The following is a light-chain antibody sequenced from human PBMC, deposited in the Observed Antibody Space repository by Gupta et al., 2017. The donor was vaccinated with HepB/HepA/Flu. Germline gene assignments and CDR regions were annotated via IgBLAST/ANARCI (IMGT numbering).Light chain of an antibody. Sequence: QSVLTQPPSASGTPGQRVTFSCSGSSSSFGGNYVYWYQQLPGTAPKLLIYRNNQRPSGVPDRFSGAKSCTSASLAISGLRSEDEADYYCAAWDDSLSTVVFGGGTKLTV. CDR3: AAWDDSLSTVV. CDR1: SSSFGGNY. CDR2: RNN. J-gene: IGLJ2*01. V-gene: IGLV1-47*01.